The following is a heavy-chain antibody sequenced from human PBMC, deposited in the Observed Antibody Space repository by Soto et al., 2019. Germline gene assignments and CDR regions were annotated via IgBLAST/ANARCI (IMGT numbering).Heavy chain of an antibody. CDR1: GFTFSDHY. D-gene: IGHD3-10*01. CDR2: ISSSGITI. Sequence: QVQLVESGGGLVKPGGSLRLSCAASGFTFSDHYMNWIHQAPGKGLEWVSSISSSGITIYYADSVKGRFTISRDNTKNSLFLQMNSLRADDTAMYYCARDFYFGSGDRIDYWGQGTLVTVSS. J-gene: IGHJ4*02. V-gene: IGHV3-11*01. CDR3: ARDFYFGSGDRIDY.